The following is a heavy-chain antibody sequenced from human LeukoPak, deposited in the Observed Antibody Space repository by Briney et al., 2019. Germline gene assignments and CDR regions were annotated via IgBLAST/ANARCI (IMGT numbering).Heavy chain of an antibody. CDR1: GGSISSGDYY. CDR3: ARDLANYAYTDP. Sequence: SETLSLTCTVSGGSISSGDYYWSWIRQPPGKGLEWIGYIYYSGSTYYNPSLKSRVTISVDTSKNQFSLKLSSVTAADTAVYYCARDLANYAYTDPWGQGTLVTVSS. V-gene: IGHV4-30-4*01. D-gene: IGHD3-16*01. CDR2: IYYSGST. J-gene: IGHJ4*02.